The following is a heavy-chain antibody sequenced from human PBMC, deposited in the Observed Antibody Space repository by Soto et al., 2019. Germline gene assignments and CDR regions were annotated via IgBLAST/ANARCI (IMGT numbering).Heavy chain of an antibody. CDR3: ARDMVRGVTSRAHNWFDP. D-gene: IGHD3-10*01. V-gene: IGHV1-18*01. CDR2: ISAYNGNT. Sequence: ASVKVSCTASGYTFTSYGISWVRQAPGQGLEWMGWISAYNGNTNYAQKLQGRVTMTTDTSTSTAYMELRSLRSDDTAVYYCARDMVRGVTSRAHNWFDPWGQGTLVTVSS. CDR1: GYTFTSYG. J-gene: IGHJ5*02.